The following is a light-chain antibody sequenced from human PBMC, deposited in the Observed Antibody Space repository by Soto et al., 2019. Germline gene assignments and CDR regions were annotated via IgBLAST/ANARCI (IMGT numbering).Light chain of an antibody. CDR2: GAS. J-gene: IGKJ1*01. V-gene: IGKV3-15*01. Sequence: EIVMTQSPATLSVSPGDRATLSCRASQSVSSNLAWYQQKPGQAPRLLIYGASTRATGIPARFRGSGSGTDFTLTISSLQSEDFAIYFWQQYNNWPPDRTFGQGTKVEIK. CDR3: QQYNNWPPDRT. CDR1: QSVSSN.